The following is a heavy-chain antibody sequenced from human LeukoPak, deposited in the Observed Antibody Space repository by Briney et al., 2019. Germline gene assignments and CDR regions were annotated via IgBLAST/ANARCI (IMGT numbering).Heavy chain of an antibody. CDR1: GFTFSSYS. D-gene: IGHD1-26*01. J-gene: IGHJ5*02. CDR3: VRDVGAPAWFAP. CDR2: ISSSSSYI. Sequence: PGGSLRLSCAASGFTFSSYSMNWVRQAPGKGLEWVSSISSSSSYIYYADSVKGRFTIPRDNAKNSLYLQMNSLRAEDTAVYYCVRDVGAPAWFAPWGQGTLVTVSS. V-gene: IGHV3-21*01.